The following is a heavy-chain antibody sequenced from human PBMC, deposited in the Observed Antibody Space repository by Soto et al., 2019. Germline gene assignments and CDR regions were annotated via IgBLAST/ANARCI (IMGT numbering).Heavy chain of an antibody. CDR3: ARQIGDDPFDV. Sequence: SETLSLTCTVSGGTISTYYWNWIRQSPGKGLEWIGYIYRTGSTHYDPSLNSRVAISLDTSRNKFSLKLHSVTAADTAVYFCARQIGDDPFDVWGQGTMVTVSS. CDR1: GGTISTYY. CDR2: IYRTGST. V-gene: IGHV4-4*09. J-gene: IGHJ3*01. D-gene: IGHD3-3*01.